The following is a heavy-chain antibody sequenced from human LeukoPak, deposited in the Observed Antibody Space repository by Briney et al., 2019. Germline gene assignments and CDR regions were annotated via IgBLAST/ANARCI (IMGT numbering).Heavy chain of an antibody. D-gene: IGHD4-17*01. Sequence: PSETLSLTCTVSGGSIDSVVYYWTWIRQPAGKGLEWIGRIYTGGSSNYNPSLKSRVTMSVDTSKNQFSLKLSSVTAADTAVYYCARADDDGAPVDYWGQGTLVTVSS. CDR2: IYTGGSS. J-gene: IGHJ4*02. V-gene: IGHV4-61*02. CDR3: ARADDDGAPVDY. CDR1: GGSIDSVVYY.